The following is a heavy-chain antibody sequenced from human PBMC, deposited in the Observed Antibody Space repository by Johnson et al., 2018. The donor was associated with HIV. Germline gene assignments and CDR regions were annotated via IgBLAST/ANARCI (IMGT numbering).Heavy chain of an antibody. CDR1: VFTFSSYW. J-gene: IGHJ3*02. Sequence: VQLVESGGGLVQPGGSLRLSCATSVFTFSSYWMSWVRQAPGKGLDWVANIKQDGGEKYYVDSVKGRFTISRDNAKNSLYLQMNSLRAEDTAVYYCARGPSQLYWPDVAFDIWGQGTTVTVSS. D-gene: IGHD2-8*02. CDR3: ARGPSQLYWPDVAFDI. V-gene: IGHV3-7*05. CDR2: IKQDGGEK.